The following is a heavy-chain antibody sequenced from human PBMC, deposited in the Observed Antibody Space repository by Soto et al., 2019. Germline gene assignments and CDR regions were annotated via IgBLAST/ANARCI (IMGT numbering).Heavy chain of an antibody. J-gene: IGHJ4*02. D-gene: IGHD2-2*02. CDR2: ISGSGGST. CDR1: GFTFSSYA. V-gene: IGHV3-23*01. Sequence: EVQLLESGGGLVQPGGSLRLSCAASGFTFSSYAMSWVRQAPGKGLGWVSAISGSGGSTYYADSVNGRFTISRENSKNTLYLQMNRMRAEDTSVYYCAKRFASVGDAVPSTIQTDYWGQGTMVTVSS. CDR3: AKRFASVGDAVPSTIQTDY.